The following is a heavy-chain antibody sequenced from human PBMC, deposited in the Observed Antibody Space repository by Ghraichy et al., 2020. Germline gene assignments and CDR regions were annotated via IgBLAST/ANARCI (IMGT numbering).Heavy chain of an antibody. CDR2: VSDSSSYT. D-gene: IGHD6-13*01. CDR1: GFTFSDYY. V-gene: IGHV3-11*06. CDR3: ARVSWYSSSWAIDY. Sequence: GGSLRLSCAASGFTFSDYYMNWIRQAPGKGLEWLSYVSDSSSYTTYADSVKGRFTISRDNAKNSLFLQMNNLRADDTAVYYCARVSWYSSSWAIDYWGQGTLVTVSS. J-gene: IGHJ4*02.